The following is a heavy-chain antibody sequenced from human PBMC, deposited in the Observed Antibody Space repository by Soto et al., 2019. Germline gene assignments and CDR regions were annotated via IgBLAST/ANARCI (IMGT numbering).Heavy chain of an antibody. V-gene: IGHV4-34*12. D-gene: IGHD2-2*01. CDR1: GGSFSGYY. CDR2: IIHTGTT. CDR3: APQVVPTATKKP. Sequence: SETLSLTCAAYGGSFSGYYWSWIRQPPGKGLEWIGEIIHTGTTNYNPSLKSRVTISIDTSKKQFSLKLSSVTAADTAVYYCAPQVVPTATKKPWGQGTLVTVSS. J-gene: IGHJ4*02.